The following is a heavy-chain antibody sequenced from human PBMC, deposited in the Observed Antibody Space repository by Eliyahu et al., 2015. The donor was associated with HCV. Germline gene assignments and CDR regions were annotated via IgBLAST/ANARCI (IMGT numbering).Heavy chain of an antibody. J-gene: IGHJ5*02. D-gene: IGHD6-19*01. CDR2: IHYSGST. CDR3: ASGGGGIAVAGTGGWFDP. V-gene: IGHV4-59*01. CDR1: GGSITTYY. Sequence: QVQLQESGPGLVKPSETLSLTCTXXGGSITTYYRSWXRQPPGXGLEWIGYIHYSGSTNYNPPLKSRVTISVDTSKNQFSLNLTSVTAADTAVHYCASGGGGIAVAGTGGWFDPWGQGTLVTVSS.